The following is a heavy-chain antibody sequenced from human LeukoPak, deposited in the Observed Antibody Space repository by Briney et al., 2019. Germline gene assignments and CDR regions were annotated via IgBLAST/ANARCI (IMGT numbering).Heavy chain of an antibody. CDR2: ISSSGTNI. CDR1: GFTFNIYT. D-gene: IGHD2-2*01. J-gene: IGHJ4*02. V-gene: IGHV3-21*01. Sequence: GGSLRLSCAASGFTFNIYTINWLRQAPGKGLEWVSSISSSGTNIYYADSVKGRFTVSRDNAKNSLFLQMNSLRAEDTAVYYCARVAGYCDSTSNCYSDYWGQGTLVTVSS. CDR3: ARVAGYCDSTSNCYSDY.